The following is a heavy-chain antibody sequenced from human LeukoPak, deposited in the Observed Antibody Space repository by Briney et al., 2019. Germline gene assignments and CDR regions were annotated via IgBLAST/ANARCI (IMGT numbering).Heavy chain of an antibody. D-gene: IGHD4-17*01. CDR3: ARELVNYGDYKSYFDY. J-gene: IGHJ4*02. CDR2: IKQDGNEK. V-gene: IGHV3-7*01. Sequence: GGSLRLSCAASGFMLSSYWMTWVRQAPGKGLEWVANIKQDGNEKNYVDSVEGRFTISRDNAKNSLYLQMNSLRAEDTAVYYCARELVNYGDYKSYFDYWGQGTLVTVSS. CDR1: GFMLSSYW.